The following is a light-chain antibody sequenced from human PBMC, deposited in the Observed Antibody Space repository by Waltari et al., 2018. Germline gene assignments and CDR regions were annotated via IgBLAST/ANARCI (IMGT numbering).Light chain of an antibody. J-gene: IGKJ3*01. Sequence: DIQMTQSPSTLSASVGDMVNIICRASQRLSSYLAWYQQKPGKAPKLLIYKTSSLETGVPSSFSGTGSGTEFTLTISSLQPDDIATYCCQQYNSYPFTFGPGTKVDIK. CDR2: KTS. CDR1: QRLSSY. V-gene: IGKV1-5*03. CDR3: QQYNSYPFT.